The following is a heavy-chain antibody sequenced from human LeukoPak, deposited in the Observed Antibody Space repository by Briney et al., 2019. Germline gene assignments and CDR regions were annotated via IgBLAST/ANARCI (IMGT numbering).Heavy chain of an antibody. V-gene: IGHV4-59*08. Sequence: NPAETLSLTCSVSGGSFSSFYWSWVRQPPGKGLEWIGYSCYTGRTNYKPSLKRRVSMFVDMTKSQCSLRLSSVTAADTAVYYSARHRAYSSSSPFDYWGQGKPGTVSS. CDR3: ARHRAYSSSSPFDY. D-gene: IGHD6-6*01. CDR1: GGSFSSFY. CDR2: SCYTGRT. J-gene: IGHJ4*02.